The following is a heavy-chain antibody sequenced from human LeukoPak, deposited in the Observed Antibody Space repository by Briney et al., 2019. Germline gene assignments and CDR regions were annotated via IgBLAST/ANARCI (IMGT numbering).Heavy chain of an antibody. CDR1: GFTFSSYG. CDR2: ISYDGSNK. CDR3: AKNVEVSGWYFFDY. J-gene: IGHJ4*02. D-gene: IGHD6-19*01. Sequence: GGSLRLSCAASGFTFSSYGMHWVRQAPGKGLEWVAVISYDGSNKYYADSVQGRFTISRDNSKNTLYLQMNSLRAEDTAVYYCAKNVEVSGWYFFDYWGQGTLVTVSS. V-gene: IGHV3-30*18.